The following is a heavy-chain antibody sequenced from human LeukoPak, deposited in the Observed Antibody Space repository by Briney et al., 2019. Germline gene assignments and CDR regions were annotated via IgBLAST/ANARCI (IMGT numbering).Heavy chain of an antibody. CDR1: GFTFSDYY. CDR2: ISSSGSTI. CDR3: ARGKATMIVVVPGAFDI. V-gene: IGHV3-11*01. J-gene: IGHJ3*02. Sequence: GGSLRLSCAASGFTFSDYYMSWIRQAPGKGLEWVSYISSSGSTIYYADSVKGRFTISRDNAKNSLYLQMNSLRAEDTAVYYCARGKATMIVVVPGAFDIWGQGTMVTVSS. D-gene: IGHD3-22*01.